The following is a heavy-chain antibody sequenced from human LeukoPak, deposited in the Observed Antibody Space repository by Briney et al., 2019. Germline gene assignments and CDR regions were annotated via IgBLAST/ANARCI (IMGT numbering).Heavy chain of an antibody. CDR1: GYTFTSYD. CDR3: ARGASLWFGELLFYYYYGMDV. V-gene: IGHV1-8*01. J-gene: IGHJ6*02. CDR2: MNPNSSNT. D-gene: IGHD3-10*01. Sequence: ASVKVSCKASGYTFTSYDINWVRQATGQGLEWMGWMNPNSSNTGYAQKFQGRVTMTRNTSISTAYMELSSLRSEDTAVYYCARGASLWFGELLFYYYYGMDVWGQGTTVTVSS.